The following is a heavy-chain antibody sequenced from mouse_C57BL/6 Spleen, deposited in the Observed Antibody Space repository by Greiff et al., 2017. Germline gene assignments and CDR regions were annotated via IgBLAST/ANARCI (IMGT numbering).Heavy chain of an antibody. CDR2: IYPSDSET. D-gene: IGHD2-12*01. Sequence: QVQLQQPGAELVRPGSSVKLSCKASGYTFTSYWMDWVKQRPGQGLEWIGNIYPSDSETHYNQKFKDKATLTVDKSSSTAYMQLSSLTSEDSAVXYCARMKYYCNDERGDYWGQGTTLTVSS. J-gene: IGHJ2*01. CDR3: ARMKYYCNDERGDY. V-gene: IGHV1-61*01. CDR1: GYTFTSYW.